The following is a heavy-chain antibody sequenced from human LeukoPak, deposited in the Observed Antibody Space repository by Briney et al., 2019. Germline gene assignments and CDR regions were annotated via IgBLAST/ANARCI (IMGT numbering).Heavy chain of an antibody. CDR2: IYYSWST. CDR1: GGSNNISSYY. J-gene: IGHJ5*02. Sequence: SETLSLTCTLSGGSNNISSYYWGWIPQPPGKGLEWIRSIYYSWSTYYNPSLKSRVTISVDTSKNQFSLKLSSVTAADTAVYYCARRVSDRRPTWFETSGEGTLVTASS. CDR3: ARRVSDRRPTWFET. V-gene: IGHV4-39*01.